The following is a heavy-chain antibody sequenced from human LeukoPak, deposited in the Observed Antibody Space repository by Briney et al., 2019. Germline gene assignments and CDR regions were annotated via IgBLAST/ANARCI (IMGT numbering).Heavy chain of an antibody. J-gene: IGHJ6*03. CDR1: DGSFSGYY. CDR3: ARGRSTRFGGVIVRYYYYMDV. V-gene: IGHV4-34*01. CDR2: INHSGST. D-gene: IGHD3-16*02. Sequence: SETLSLTCAVYDGSFSGYYWSWIRQPPGKGLEGIGEINHSGSTNYNPSLKSRVTISVDTSKNQFSLKLSSVTAADTAVYYCARGRSTRFGGVIVRYYYYMDVWGKGTTVTVSS.